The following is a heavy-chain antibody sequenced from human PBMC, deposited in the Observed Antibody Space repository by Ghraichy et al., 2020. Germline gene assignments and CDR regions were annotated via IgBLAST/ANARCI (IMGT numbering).Heavy chain of an antibody. CDR2: IKEDGSEK. V-gene: IGHV3-7*01. J-gene: IGHJ4*02. CDR1: GFTFSSYW. Sequence: GGSLRLSCAASGFTFSSYWMSWVRQAPGKGLEWVANIKEDGSEKYYVDSVKGRFIISRDNAKNSLYLQMNSLRAEDTAVYYCARDHIVGATNFDYWGQGTLVTVSS. D-gene: IGHD1-26*01. CDR3: ARDHIVGATNFDY.